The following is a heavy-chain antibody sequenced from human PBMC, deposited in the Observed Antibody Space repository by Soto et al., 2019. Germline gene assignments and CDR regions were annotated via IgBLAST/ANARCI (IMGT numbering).Heavy chain of an antibody. CDR2: ISHSGNT. CDR3: AGLRGYDGSPRDY. J-gene: IGHJ4*02. CDR1: GGSIISGY. D-gene: IGHD5-12*01. Sequence: PSETLSLTCTVSGGSIISGYWSWIRQPPGKGLEWIGYISHSGNTNYNPSVKSRVTLSVDTPKNQFSLRLSSVTAADTAVYYCAGLRGYDGSPRDYWGQGTLGTV. V-gene: IGHV4-59*01.